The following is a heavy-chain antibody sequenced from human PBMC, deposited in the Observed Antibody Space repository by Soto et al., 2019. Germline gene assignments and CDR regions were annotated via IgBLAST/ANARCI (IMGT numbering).Heavy chain of an antibody. CDR3: AREQLGVYYLGTALDI. D-gene: IGHD1-1*01. J-gene: IGHJ3*02. Sequence: EVQLVESGGGLVKPGGSLRLSCVASGFSFGHYSINWVRQAPGRGLEWVSTISSGSSFIYYADSVKGRFTVSRDNAKNSLSLQMNSLRAEDTAVYFCAREQLGVYYLGTALDIWGQGTVVTVS. CDR1: GFSFGHYS. CDR2: ISSGSSFI. V-gene: IGHV3-21*01.